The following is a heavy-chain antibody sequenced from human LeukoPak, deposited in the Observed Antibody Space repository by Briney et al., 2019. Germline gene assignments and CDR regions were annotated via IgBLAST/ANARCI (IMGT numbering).Heavy chain of an antibody. D-gene: IGHD3-10*01. J-gene: IGHJ3*02. CDR3: AKGMEYYYGSGSYPDI. CDR1: GFTFSSYA. V-gene: IGHV3-23*01. Sequence: PGGSLRLSCAASGFTFSSYAMSWVRQAPGKGLEWVSAISGSGGSTCYADSVKGRFTISRDNSKSTLYLQMNSLRAEDTAVYYCAKGMEYYYGSGSYPDIWGQGTMVTVSS. CDR2: ISGSGGST.